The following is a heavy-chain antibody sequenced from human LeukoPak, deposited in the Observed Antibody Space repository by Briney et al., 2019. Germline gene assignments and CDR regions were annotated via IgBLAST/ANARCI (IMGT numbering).Heavy chain of an antibody. CDR3: ARGDLKSDWFIP. CDR2: FYNSGRT. CDR1: GGSISSDLYY. J-gene: IGHJ5*02. D-gene: IGHD3-3*01. V-gene: IGHV4-61*02. Sequence: PSETLSLTCTVSGGSISSDLYYWNWIRQPAGKGLEWIGRFYNSGRTNFNPSLKSRVTISADTSKNQFSLKLRSVNAADTAVYYCARGDLKSDWFIPWGQGTLVIVST.